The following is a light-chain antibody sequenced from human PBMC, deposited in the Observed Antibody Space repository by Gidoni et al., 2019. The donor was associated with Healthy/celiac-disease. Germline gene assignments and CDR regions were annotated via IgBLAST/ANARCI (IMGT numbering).Light chain of an antibody. V-gene: IGKV3-20*01. CDR3: QQYGT. CDR2: GAS. J-gene: IGKJ1*01. Sequence: EIVLTQSPGTLSLSPGERATLSCRASQSVSSSYLAWYQQKPGQAPRLLIYGASSRATGIPDRFSGSGSGTDFTLTISRLEPEDFAVYYCQQYGTFXQXTKVEIK. CDR1: QSVSSSY.